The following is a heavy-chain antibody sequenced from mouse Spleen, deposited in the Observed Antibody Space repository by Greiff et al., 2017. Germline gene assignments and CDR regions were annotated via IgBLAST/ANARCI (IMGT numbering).Heavy chain of an antibody. J-gene: IGHJ4*01. V-gene: IGHV1-64*01. CDR2: IHPNSGST. Sequence: LQESGAELVKPGASVKLSCKASGYTFTSYWMHWVKQRPGQGLEWIGMIHPNSGSTNYNEKFKSKATLTVDKSSSTAYMQLSSLTSEDSAVYYCARRGGYDGEYAMDYWGQGTSVTVSS. CDR3: ARRGGYDGEYAMDY. CDR1: GYTFTSYW. D-gene: IGHD2-14*01.